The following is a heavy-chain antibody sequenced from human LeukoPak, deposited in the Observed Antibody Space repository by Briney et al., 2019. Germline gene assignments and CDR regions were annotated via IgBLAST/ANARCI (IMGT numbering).Heavy chain of an antibody. CDR3: ARGYRSSWYYYYYGMDV. Sequence: ASVKVSCKASGYTVTSYDINWVRQPTGQGVEWMGWMNPNSGKTDYAQKFQGRVTMTRNTSISTAYMELSRLISEHTAVYYCARGYRSSWYYYYYGMDVWGQGTTVTVSS. V-gene: IGHV1-8*01. CDR2: MNPNSGKT. CDR1: GYTVTSYD. D-gene: IGHD6-13*01. J-gene: IGHJ6*02.